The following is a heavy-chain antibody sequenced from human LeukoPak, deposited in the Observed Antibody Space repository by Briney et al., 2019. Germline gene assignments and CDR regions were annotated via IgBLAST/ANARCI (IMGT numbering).Heavy chain of an antibody. J-gene: IGHJ4*02. D-gene: IGHD3-3*01. CDR1: GFTFDDYA. Sequence: GRSLRLSCAASGFTFDDYAMHWVRQAPGKGLEWVSGISWSSGSIGYADSVKGRFTISRDNAKNSLYLQMNSLRAEDTAVYYCARDGSKDDFPDYWGQGTLVTVSS. CDR2: ISWSSGSI. V-gene: IGHV3-9*01. CDR3: ARDGSKDDFPDY.